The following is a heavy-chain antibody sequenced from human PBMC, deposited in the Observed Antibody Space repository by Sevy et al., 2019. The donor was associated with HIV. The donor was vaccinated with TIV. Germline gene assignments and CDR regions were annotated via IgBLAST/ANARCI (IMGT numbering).Heavy chain of an antibody. CDR2: ISSSGNYI. D-gene: IGHD3-10*01. J-gene: IGHJ3*02. Sequence: GGSLRLSCAASGFTFNTYTMNWVRQAPGEGLEWVSSISSSGNYIYYADSGKGRFTISRDKTKNSLFLQMNNLRAEDTAVYYCARPYGSGSWEAFDIWGQGTMFTVSS. CDR1: GFTFNTYT. CDR3: ARPYGSGSWEAFDI. V-gene: IGHV3-21*01.